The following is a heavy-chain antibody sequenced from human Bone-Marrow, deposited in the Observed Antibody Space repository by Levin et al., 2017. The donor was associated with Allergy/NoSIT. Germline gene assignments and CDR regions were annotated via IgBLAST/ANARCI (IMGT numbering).Heavy chain of an antibody. D-gene: IGHD3-22*01. CDR2: IYYSGST. CDR3: ARGVGGGSGYYYFDY. J-gene: IGHJ4*02. V-gene: IGHV4-59*01. CDR1: GGSISSYY. Sequence: SQTLSLTCTVSGGSISSYYWSWIRQPPGKGLEWIGYIYYSGSTNYNPSLKSRVTISVDTSKNQFSLKLSSVTAADTAVYYCARGVGGGSGYYYFDYWGQGTLVTVSS.